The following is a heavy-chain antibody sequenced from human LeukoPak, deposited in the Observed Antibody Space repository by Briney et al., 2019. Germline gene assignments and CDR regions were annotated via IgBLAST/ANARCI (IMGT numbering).Heavy chain of an antibody. D-gene: IGHD2-8*01. CDR2: IQYSGRTQ. CDR1: GFTFSGNG. CDR3: AKVKVVGYSTFDY. J-gene: IGHJ4*02. V-gene: IGHV3-30*02. Sequence: PGGSLRLSCAASGFTFSGNGMHWVRQAPGKGLEWVAFIQYSGRTQYYADSVKGRFTISRDNSKNTLYLQMSSLRAEDTAVYYCAKVKVVGYSTFDYWGQGALVTVSS.